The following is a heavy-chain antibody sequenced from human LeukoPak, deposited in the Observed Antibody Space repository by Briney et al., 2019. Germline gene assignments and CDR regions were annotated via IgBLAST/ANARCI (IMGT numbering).Heavy chain of an antibody. J-gene: IGHJ5*02. V-gene: IGHV3-21*01. CDR1: GFTFSSYS. CDR2: ISSSSSYI. D-gene: IGHD6-13*01. Sequence: PGGSLRLSCAASGFTFSSYSMNWVRQAPGKGLEWVSSISSSSSYIYYADSVKGRFTISRDNAKNSLYLQMNSLRAEDTAVYYCARDSVIAAAARTAGFDPWGQGTLVTVSS. CDR3: ARDSVIAAAARTAGFDP.